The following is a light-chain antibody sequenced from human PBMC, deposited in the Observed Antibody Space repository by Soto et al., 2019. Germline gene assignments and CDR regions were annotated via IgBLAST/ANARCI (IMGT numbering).Light chain of an antibody. CDR2: EGS. Sequence: QSALTQPASVSGSPGQSITIACSGTSSDVGSYNLVSWYQQHPGKAPKLMIFEGSERPSGVSNRFSGSKSGNTGSLTITGLQAEDEADYYCCSYAGSLWVFGGGTKLTVL. V-gene: IGLV2-23*01. CDR1: SSDVGSYNL. J-gene: IGLJ3*02. CDR3: CSYAGSLWV.